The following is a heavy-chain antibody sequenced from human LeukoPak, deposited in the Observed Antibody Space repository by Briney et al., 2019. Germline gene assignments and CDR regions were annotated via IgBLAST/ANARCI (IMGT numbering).Heavy chain of an antibody. CDR1: GGPISSSSYY. CDR2: IYYSGST. Sequence: SETLSLTCTVSGGPISSSSYYWGWIRQPPGKGLEWIGSIYYSGSTYYNPSLKSRVTISVDTSKNQFSLKLSSVTAADTAVYYCARHPHYCSSTSCPPRWFDPWGQGTLVTVSS. CDR3: ARHPHYCSSTSCPPRWFDP. D-gene: IGHD2-2*01. V-gene: IGHV4-39*01. J-gene: IGHJ5*02.